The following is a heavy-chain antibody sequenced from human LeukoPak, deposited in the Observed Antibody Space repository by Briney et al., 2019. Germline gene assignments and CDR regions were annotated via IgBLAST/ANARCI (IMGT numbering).Heavy chain of an antibody. CDR2: ISSSSSYM. J-gene: IGHJ4*02. CDR1: GFTFSSYS. Sequence: GGSLRLSCAASGFTFSSYSMNWVRQAPGKGLEWVSSISSSSSYMYYADSVKGRFTISRDNAKNSLYLQMNSLRAEDTAVYYCARGYCGGDCFDYWGQGTLVTVSS. CDR3: ARGYCGGDCFDY. D-gene: IGHD2-21*01. V-gene: IGHV3-21*01.